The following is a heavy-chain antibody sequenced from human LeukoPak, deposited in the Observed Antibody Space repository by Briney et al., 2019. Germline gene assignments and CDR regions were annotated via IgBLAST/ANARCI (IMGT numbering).Heavy chain of an antibody. Sequence: ASVKVSCKPSVYTFTVYYMHWVRQAPGQGLEWMGWINPNSGGTNYAQKFQGRVTMTRDTSISTAYMELSRLRSDDTAVYYCARLGYYDSSGYSPLDYWGQGTLVTVSS. CDR1: VYTFTVYY. V-gene: IGHV1-2*02. J-gene: IGHJ4*02. CDR3: ARLGYYDSSGYSPLDY. CDR2: INPNSGGT. D-gene: IGHD3-22*01.